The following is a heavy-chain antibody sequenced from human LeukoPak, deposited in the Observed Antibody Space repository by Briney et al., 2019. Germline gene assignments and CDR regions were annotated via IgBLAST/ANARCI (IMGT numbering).Heavy chain of an antibody. CDR3: AGSSAVEWFLLRSWFDP. D-gene: IGHD3-3*01. V-gene: IGHV4-61*02. CDR1: GGSISSGDYY. J-gene: IGHJ5*02. Sequence: SQTLSLTCTVSGGSISSGDYYWSWIRQPPGKGLEWIGRIYTSGSTNYNPSLKSRVTMSVDTSKKQFSLKLNSVTAADTAMYYCAGSSAVEWFLLRSWFDPWGQGTLVTVSS. CDR2: IYTSGST.